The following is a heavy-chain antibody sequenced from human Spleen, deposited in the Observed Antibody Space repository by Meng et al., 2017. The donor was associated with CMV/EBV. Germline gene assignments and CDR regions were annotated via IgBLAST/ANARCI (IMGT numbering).Heavy chain of an antibody. D-gene: IGHD2-15*01. Sequence: GESLKISCAASGFTLSNYWMSWVRQAPGKGLEWVANIKQDGSDKYYVDSVKGRFTISRDNSRNTLFLQMNSLRAEDTAVYYCAKDSLVGAAGFDYWGQGTLVTVSS. CDR1: GFTLSNYW. J-gene: IGHJ4*02. CDR2: IKQDGSDK. CDR3: AKDSLVGAAGFDY. V-gene: IGHV3-7*03.